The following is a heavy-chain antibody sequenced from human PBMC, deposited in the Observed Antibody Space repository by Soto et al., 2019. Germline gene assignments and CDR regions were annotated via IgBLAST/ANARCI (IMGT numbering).Heavy chain of an antibody. V-gene: IGHV1-69*01. CDR3: ARDREPEMATTFFDY. J-gene: IGHJ4*02. CDR1: GGTFSSYA. CDR2: IIPIFGTA. D-gene: IGHD5-12*01. Sequence: QVQLVQSGAEVKKPGSSVKVSCKASGGTFSSYAISWVRQAPGQGLEWMGGIIPIFGTANYAQKFQGRVTITADESTSTAYMELSSLRSEETAVYYCARDREPEMATTFFDYWGQGTLVTVSS.